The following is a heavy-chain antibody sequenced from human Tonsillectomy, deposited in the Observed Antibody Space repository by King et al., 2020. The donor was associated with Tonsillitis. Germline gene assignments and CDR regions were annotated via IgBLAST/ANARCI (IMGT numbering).Heavy chain of an antibody. CDR3: ARDSTGSSWFL. CDR2: IYSDGCST. D-gene: IGHD6-13*01. Sequence: VQLVESGGGLVQPGGSLRLSGAASGFPYSSYWMHWVRQAPGKGLVWVSRIYSDGCSTSSAYSVKGRFTISRDKAKNTLYLQMNSLRAEDTAVYYCARDSTGSSWFLWGQGTLVTVSS. CDR1: GFPYSSYW. V-gene: IGHV3-74*01. J-gene: IGHJ4*02.